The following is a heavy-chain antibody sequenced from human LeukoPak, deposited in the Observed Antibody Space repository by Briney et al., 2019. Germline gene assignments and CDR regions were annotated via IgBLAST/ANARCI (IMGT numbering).Heavy chain of an antibody. CDR3: ARDGEYSSSSFDY. J-gene: IGHJ4*02. CDR2: INSDGSST. CDR1: GFTFSDYY. D-gene: IGHD6-6*01. Sequence: GGSLRLSCAASGFTFSDYYMSWIRQAPGKGLVWVSRINSDGSSTSYADSVKGRFTISRDNAKNTLYLQMNSLRAEDTAVYYCARDGEYSSSSFDYWGQGTLVPVSS. V-gene: IGHV3-74*01.